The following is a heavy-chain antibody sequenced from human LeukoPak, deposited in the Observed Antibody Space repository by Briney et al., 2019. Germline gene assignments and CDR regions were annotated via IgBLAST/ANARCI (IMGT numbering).Heavy chain of an antibody. Sequence: GASVKVSLKASGGSFGSDGVAWVRQAPGQGLEWMGRIIVFFGPAKYAQKFQGRVTITADTSTNPAYMELSHLRFEDTAVYFCARDRSPTTAGTLDSSGEGTLVTVSS. CDR3: ARDRSPTTAGTLDS. V-gene: IGHV1-69*06. CDR2: IIVFFGPA. J-gene: IGHJ4*02. CDR1: GGSFGSDG. D-gene: IGHD5-12*01.